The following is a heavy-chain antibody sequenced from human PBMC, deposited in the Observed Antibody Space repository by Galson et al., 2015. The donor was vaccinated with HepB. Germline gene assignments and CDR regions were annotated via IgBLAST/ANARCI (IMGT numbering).Heavy chain of an antibody. CDR1: GYSFTSYW. CDR3: ARLPYSSSWYAHNHYYGMDV. CDR2: IYPGDSDT. Sequence: QSGAEVKKPGESLKISCKGSGYSFTSYWIGWVRQMPGKGLEWMGIIYPGDSDTRYSPSFQGQVTISADKSISTAYLQWSSLKASDTAMYYCARLPYSSSWYAHNHYYGMDVWGQGTTVTVSS. V-gene: IGHV5-51*01. J-gene: IGHJ6*02. D-gene: IGHD6-13*01.